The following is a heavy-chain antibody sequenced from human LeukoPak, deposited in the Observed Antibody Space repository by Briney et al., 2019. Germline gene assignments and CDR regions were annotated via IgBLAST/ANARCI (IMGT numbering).Heavy chain of an antibody. Sequence: GGSLRLSCAASGFTFSSYGMHWVRQAPGKGLEWVAFTRYDGSNKYYADSVKGRFTISRDNSKNTLYLQMNSLRAEDTAVYYCAKDRLTEDILTGYYYWGQGTLVTVSS. CDR1: GFTFSSYG. V-gene: IGHV3-30*02. CDR3: AKDRLTEDILTGYYY. J-gene: IGHJ4*02. CDR2: TRYDGSNK. D-gene: IGHD3-9*01.